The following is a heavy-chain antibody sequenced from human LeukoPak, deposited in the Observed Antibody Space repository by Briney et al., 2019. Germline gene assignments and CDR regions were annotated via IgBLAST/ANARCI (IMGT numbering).Heavy chain of an antibody. J-gene: IGHJ4*02. CDR2: ITDSGGST. CDR1: GFTFSSYA. Sequence: PGGSLRLSCAASGFTFSSYAMSWVRQAPGKGLEWVSVITDSGGSTYYADSVKGRFTISRDNSKNTLFLQMTSLRAEDTALYYCAKISGYFDYWGRGTLVTVSS. D-gene: IGHD3-10*01. V-gene: IGHV3-23*01. CDR3: AKISGYFDY.